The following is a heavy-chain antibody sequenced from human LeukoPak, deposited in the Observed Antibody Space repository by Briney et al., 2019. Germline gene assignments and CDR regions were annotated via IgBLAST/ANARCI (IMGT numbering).Heavy chain of an antibody. CDR1: GYTFTGYY. Sequence: GASVKVSCKASGYTFTGYYVHWVRQAPGQGLEWMGWINPNSGGTNYAQKFQGRVTMTRDTSISTAYMDLTRLSSDDTAIYYCARGSPWTHYGMDVWGQGTTVTVSS. V-gene: IGHV1-2*02. D-gene: IGHD6-6*01. CDR2: INPNSGGT. J-gene: IGHJ6*02. CDR3: ARGSPWTHYGMDV.